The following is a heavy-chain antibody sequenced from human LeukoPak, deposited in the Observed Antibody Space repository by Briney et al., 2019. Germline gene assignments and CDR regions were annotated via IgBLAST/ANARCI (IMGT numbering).Heavy chain of an antibody. V-gene: IGHV3-23*01. D-gene: IGHD3-16*01. J-gene: IGHJ4*02. Sequence: GGSLRLSCAASGFTFSNFAMSWLRQAPGRGLEWVSAAGTATDTSYADSVKGRFTISRDNSKNTLYLQMNSLGAEDTAVCYCAKEGSRRRFDFDSWGRGTLVTVSS. CDR3: AKEGSRRRFDFDS. CDR1: GFTFSNFA. CDR2: AGTATDT.